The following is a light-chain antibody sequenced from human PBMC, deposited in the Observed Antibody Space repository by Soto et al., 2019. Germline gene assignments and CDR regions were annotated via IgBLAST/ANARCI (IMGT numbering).Light chain of an antibody. V-gene: IGLV2-14*02. CDR2: EGF. J-gene: IGLJ1*01. Sequence: QSALTQPASVSGSPAQSITISCTGSSSDVGGSGLVSWYQFHPGKAPKLLIFEGFKRPSGVSNRFSGSKSGSTASLAITGLQAEDEGHYYCQSYDKRLTAYVFGTGTKVTVL. CDR1: SSDVGGSGL. CDR3: QSYDKRLTAYV.